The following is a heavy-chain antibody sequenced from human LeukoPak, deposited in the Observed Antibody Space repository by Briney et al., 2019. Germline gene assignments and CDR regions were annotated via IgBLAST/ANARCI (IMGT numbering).Heavy chain of an antibody. CDR3: TRQSYDSSGYYPAYYYYYYGMDV. V-gene: IGHV3-73*01. Sequence: PGGSLRLSCAASGFTFSGSAMHWVRQASGKGLEWVGRIRSKAKSYATAYAASVKGRFTISRDDSKNTAYLQMNSLKTEDTAVYYCTRQSYDSSGYYPAYYYYYYGMDVWGQGTTVTVSS. J-gene: IGHJ6*02. CDR1: GFTFSGSA. D-gene: IGHD3-22*01. CDR2: IRSKAKSYAT.